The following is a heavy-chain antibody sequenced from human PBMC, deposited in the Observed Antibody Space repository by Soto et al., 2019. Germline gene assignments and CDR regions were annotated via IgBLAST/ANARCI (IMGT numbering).Heavy chain of an antibody. D-gene: IGHD6-19*01. CDR3: AKRISGWYEIDY. CDR2: ITGGGGST. V-gene: IGHV3-23*01. J-gene: IGHJ4*02. CDR1: VFAFSGYA. Sequence: GALRLSCVASVFAFSGYAMTWVRQAPGKGLEWVSAITGGGGSTYYADSVKGRFTISRDNSKNTLYLQMNSPRAEDTAVYYCAKRISGWYEIDYWGQGTLVTVSS.